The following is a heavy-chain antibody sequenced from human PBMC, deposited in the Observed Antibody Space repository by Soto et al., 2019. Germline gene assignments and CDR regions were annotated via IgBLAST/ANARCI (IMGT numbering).Heavy chain of an antibody. CDR1: GFTFSSYG. CDR2: ISYDGSNK. J-gene: IGHJ5*02. CDR3: AKGRVELWFDP. D-gene: IGHD3-10*01. Sequence: GGSLRLSCAASGFTFSSYGMHGVRQAPGKGLEWVAVISYDGSNKYYADSVKGRFTISRDNSKNTLYLQMNSLRAEDTAVYYCAKGRVELWFDPWGQGTLVTVSS. V-gene: IGHV3-30*18.